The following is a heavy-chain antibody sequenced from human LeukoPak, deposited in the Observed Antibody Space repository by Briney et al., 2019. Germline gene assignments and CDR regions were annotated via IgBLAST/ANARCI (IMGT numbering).Heavy chain of an antibody. CDR2: MNPNSGNT. CDR3: AISSRYNWNPSGDY. CDR1: GYTFTSYD. J-gene: IGHJ4*02. D-gene: IGHD1-20*01. V-gene: IGHV1-8*01. Sequence: ASVKVSCKASGYTFTSYDINWVRQATGQGLEWMGWMNPNSGNTGYAQKFQGRVTMTRNTSISTAYMELSSLRSEDTAVYYCAISSRYNWNPSGDYWGQGTLVTVSS.